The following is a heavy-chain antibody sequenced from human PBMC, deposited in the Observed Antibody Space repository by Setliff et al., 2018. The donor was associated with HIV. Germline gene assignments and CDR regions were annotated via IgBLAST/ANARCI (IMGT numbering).Heavy chain of an antibody. CDR2: ISGSGSST. Sequence: GGSLRLSCAASGFTFSSYSMNWVRQAPGKGLEWVSGISGSGSSTYYADSVKGRFTISRDNSKNTLYLQMNRLRADDTAIYYCAKGASLVPRRPHFCYFDYWGQGALVTVSS. CDR3: AKGASLVPRRPHFCYFDY. V-gene: IGHV3-23*01. D-gene: IGHD3-16*02. CDR1: GFTFSSYS. J-gene: IGHJ4*02.